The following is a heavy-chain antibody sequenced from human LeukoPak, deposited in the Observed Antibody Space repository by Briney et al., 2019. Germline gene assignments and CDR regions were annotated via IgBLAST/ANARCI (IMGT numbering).Heavy chain of an antibody. Sequence: SETLSLTCTVSGGSISSSNYYWGWIRQPPGKGLEWIGSIYYSGNTYYNPSLKSRVTIFVDTSKNQFSLKLSSVTAADTAVYYCARQLRAAARYVLYYYYMDVWGKGTTVTISS. CDR3: ARQLRAAARYVLYYYYMDV. D-gene: IGHD6-13*01. CDR1: GGSISSSNYY. V-gene: IGHV4-39*01. J-gene: IGHJ6*03. CDR2: IYYSGNT.